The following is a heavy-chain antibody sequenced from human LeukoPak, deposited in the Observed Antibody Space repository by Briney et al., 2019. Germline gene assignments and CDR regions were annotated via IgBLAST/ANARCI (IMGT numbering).Heavy chain of an antibody. J-gene: IGHJ4*02. CDR3: AKGPTYYDFWSGYPDY. CDR1: EFTFSGYA. V-gene: IGHV3-23*01. D-gene: IGHD3-3*01. CDR2: ISAGGDNT. Sequence: GGSLRLSCAASEFTFSGYAMTWVRQAPGKGLEWVSSISAGGDNTYYADSVKGRFTISRDNSKNTLYLQMNSLRAEDTAVYYCAKGPTYYDFWSGYPDYWGQGTLVTVSS.